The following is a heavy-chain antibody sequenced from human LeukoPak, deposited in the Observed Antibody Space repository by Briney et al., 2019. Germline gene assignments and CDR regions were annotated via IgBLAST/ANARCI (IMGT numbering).Heavy chain of an antibody. CDR1: GFTFSSYA. D-gene: IGHD3-10*01. V-gene: IGHV3-23*01. CDR3: AKDYRTFGLLDS. J-gene: IGHJ4*02. Sequence: GGSLRLSFAASGFTFSSYAMSWVRQAPGKGLEWVSAISGSGGSTYYADSVKGRFTISRDNSKNTLYLQMNSLRAEDTGVYYCAKDYRTFGLLDSWGQGALVTVSS. CDR2: ISGSGGST.